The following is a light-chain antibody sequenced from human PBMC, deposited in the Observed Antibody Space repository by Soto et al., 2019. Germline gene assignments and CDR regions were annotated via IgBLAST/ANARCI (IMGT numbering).Light chain of an antibody. CDR2: AAS. J-gene: IGKJ1*01. CDR3: QQLKSYPWT. V-gene: IGKV1-9*01. CDR1: QGISSF. Sequence: DIQLTQSPSFLTASVGDRVTIPCRASQGISSFLAWYQQKPGKAPRLLIYAASTLQSGVPSRFSGSGSGTEFTLTISSLQPEGLATYYCQQLKSYPWTFGPGTKVEIK.